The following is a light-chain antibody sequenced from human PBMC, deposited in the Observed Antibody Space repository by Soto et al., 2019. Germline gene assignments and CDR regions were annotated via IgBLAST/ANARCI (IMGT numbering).Light chain of an antibody. CDR1: QSISNN. V-gene: IGKV3-15*01. CDR3: QQYNNWPRT. J-gene: IGKJ1*01. Sequence: EIVLTQSPGTLSLSPGERVTLSCRSSQSISNNHLAWYQQKPGQAPRLLIHGTSNRATGIPARFSGSGSGTEFTLTISSLQSEDFAVYYCQQYNNWPRTFGQGTKVDIK. CDR2: GTS.